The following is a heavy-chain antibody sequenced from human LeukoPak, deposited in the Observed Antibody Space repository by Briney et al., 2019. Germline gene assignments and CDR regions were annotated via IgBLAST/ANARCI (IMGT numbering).Heavy chain of an antibody. D-gene: IGHD2-15*01. CDR2: IYSGGST. Sequence: GGSLRLSCAASGFTVSSNYMSWVRQAPGKGLEWVSVIYSGGSTYYADSVKGRFTISRDNSKSTLYLQMNSLRAEDTAVYYCARDFWDIGTYYGMDVWGQGTTVTVSS. CDR3: ARDFWDIGTYYGMDV. V-gene: IGHV3-53*01. CDR1: GFTVSSNY. J-gene: IGHJ6*02.